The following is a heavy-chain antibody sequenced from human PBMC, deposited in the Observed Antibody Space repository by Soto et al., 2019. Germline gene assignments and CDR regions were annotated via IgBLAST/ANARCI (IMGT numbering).Heavy chain of an antibody. Sequence: QVQLVESGGGVVQPGRSLRLSCAASGFAFSSYAMHWVRQAPGKGLEWVAGISYDGSNKYYADSVKGRFTISRDNSKNTLYLQMNSLRAEDTAVYYCARDIPNYDFWSGWIDYWGQGTLVTVSS. CDR1: GFAFSSYA. CDR3: ARDIPNYDFWSGWIDY. CDR2: ISYDGSNK. D-gene: IGHD3-3*01. V-gene: IGHV3-30-3*01. J-gene: IGHJ4*02.